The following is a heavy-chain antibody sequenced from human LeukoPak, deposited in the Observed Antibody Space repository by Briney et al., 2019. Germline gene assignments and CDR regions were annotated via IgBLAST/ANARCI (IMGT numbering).Heavy chain of an antibody. D-gene: IGHD6-13*01. CDR3: ARLRYSSSWYFDY. CDR2: IYYSGST. V-gene: IGHV4-39*01. J-gene: IGHJ4*02. Sequence: PSETLSLTCTVSGGSISIISYYWGWIRQPPGKGLEWIGSIYYSGSTNYNPSLKSRVTISVDMSKNQFSLKLSSVTAADTAVYYCARLRYSSSWYFDYWGQGTLVTVSS. CDR1: GGSISIISYY.